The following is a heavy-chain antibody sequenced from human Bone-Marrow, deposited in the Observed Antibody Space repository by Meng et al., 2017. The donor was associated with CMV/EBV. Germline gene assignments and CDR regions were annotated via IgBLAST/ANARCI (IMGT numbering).Heavy chain of an antibody. D-gene: IGHD1-26*01. CDR3: AINSGSYYKYFQH. J-gene: IGHJ1*01. V-gene: IGHV1-24*01. CDR1: GYTLTELS. CDR2: FDTEDSET. Sequence: ASVKVSCKVSGYTLTELSRHWVRQAPGKGLEWMGGFDTEDSETTYAQKFQGRVTMTEDTSTDTAYMELSSLRSEDTAVYYCAINSGSYYKYFQHWGQGTLVTVSS.